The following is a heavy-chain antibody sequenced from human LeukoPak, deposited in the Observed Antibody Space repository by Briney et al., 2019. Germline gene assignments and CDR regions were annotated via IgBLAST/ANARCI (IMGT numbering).Heavy chain of an antibody. CDR2: IKENGNEQ. V-gene: IGHV3-7*01. CDR3: ARGPGDFDASDI. D-gene: IGHD1-14*01. J-gene: IGHJ3*02. CDR1: GFTFTGYW. Sequence: PGGSLRLSCEASGFTFTGYWMSWVRQAPGKGPEWVAHIKENGNEQYYADSVKGRFTISRDNVKQSLGLQMNSLRVEDTAEYYCARGPGDFDASDIWGQGTMVTVSS.